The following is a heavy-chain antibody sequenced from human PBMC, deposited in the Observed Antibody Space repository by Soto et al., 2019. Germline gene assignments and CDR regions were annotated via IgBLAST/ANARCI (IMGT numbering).Heavy chain of an antibody. J-gene: IGHJ4*02. CDR1: GFTFRTYA. V-gene: IGHV3-23*01. CDR3: AKGMYYYDSSGYRLFDY. D-gene: IGHD3-22*01. Sequence: XLRLSCASSGFTFRTYAMNLVRQAPGKGLEWVSGISVSGGSTYYADSVKGRFTVSRDNSKNTVFLQMNSLRAEDTAVYFCAKGMYYYDSSGYRLFDYWGQGTLVTVSS. CDR2: ISVSGGST.